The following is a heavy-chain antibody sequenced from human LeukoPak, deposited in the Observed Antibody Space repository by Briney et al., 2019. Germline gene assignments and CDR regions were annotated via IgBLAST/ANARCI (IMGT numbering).Heavy chain of an antibody. CDR2: LSYNGSNK. D-gene: IGHD3-22*01. CDR3: ARAPMIVMPTEGDH. V-gene: IGHV3-30*04. J-gene: IGHJ5*02. Sequence: GRSLRLSCATSGFTFSSYAMHWVRQAPGKGLEWVAVLSYNGSNKFYTDSVKGRFTVSRDNSKNTLYLQMNSLRAEDTAVYYCARAPMIVMPTEGDHWGQGTLVTVSS. CDR1: GFTFSSYA.